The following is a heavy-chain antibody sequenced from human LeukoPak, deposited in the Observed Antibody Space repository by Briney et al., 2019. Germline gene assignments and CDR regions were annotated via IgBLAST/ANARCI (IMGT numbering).Heavy chain of an antibody. CDR2: INPSGGST. V-gene: IGHV1-46*01. CDR3: ARPDRPMTRRSAFDI. J-gene: IGHJ3*02. CDR1: GYTFTSYY. Sequence: ASVKVSCKASGYTFTSYYMHWVRQTPGQGLEWMGIINPSGGSTSYAQKFQGRVTMTRDMSTSTVYMELSSLRSEDTAVYYCARPDRPMTRRSAFDIWGQGTMVTVSS. D-gene: IGHD2-2*01.